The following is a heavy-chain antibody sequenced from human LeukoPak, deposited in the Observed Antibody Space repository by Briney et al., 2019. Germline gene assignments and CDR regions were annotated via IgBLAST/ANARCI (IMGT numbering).Heavy chain of an antibody. CDR1: GFTFSSYW. CDR3: ASAGYSSGWRPLHY. CDR2: INSDGSST. J-gene: IGHJ4*02. V-gene: IGHV3-74*01. Sequence: PGGSLRLSCAASGFTFSSYWMHWVRQAPGKGLVWVSRINSDGSSTTYADSVKGRFTISRDNVKDTLYLQMNSLRADNTAVYYCASAGYSSGWRPLHYWGQGTLVTVSS. D-gene: IGHD6-19*01.